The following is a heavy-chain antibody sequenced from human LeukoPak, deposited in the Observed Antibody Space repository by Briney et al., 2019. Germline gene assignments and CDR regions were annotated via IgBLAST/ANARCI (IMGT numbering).Heavy chain of an antibody. D-gene: IGHD3-22*01. J-gene: IGHJ4*02. CDR1: GGTFSSYA. Sequence: GASVKVSCKASGGTFSSYAISWVRQAPGQGLEWLGRIIPILGIANYAQKFQGRVTITADKSTSTAYMELSSLRAEDTAVYYCARVHNYYDSSGSLDYWGQGTLVTVSS. V-gene: IGHV1-69*04. CDR2: IIPILGIA. CDR3: ARVHNYYDSSGSLDY.